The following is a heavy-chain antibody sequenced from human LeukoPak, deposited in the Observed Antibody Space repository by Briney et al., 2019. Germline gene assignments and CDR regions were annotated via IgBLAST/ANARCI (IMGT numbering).Heavy chain of an antibody. J-gene: IGHJ4*02. CDR3: ARDRLYRGYSYGFDY. D-gene: IGHD5-18*01. CDR1: GGSISSYY. V-gene: IGHV4-59*01. CDR2: IYYSGST. Sequence: SETLSLTCTVSGGSISSYYWGWIRQPPGKGLEWIGYIYYSGSTNYNPSLKSRVTVSVDTSKNQFSLKLSSVTAADTAVYYCARDRLYRGYSYGFDYWGQGTLVTVSS.